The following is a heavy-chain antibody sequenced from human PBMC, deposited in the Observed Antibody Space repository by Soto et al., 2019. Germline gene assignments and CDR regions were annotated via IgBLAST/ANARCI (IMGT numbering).Heavy chain of an antibody. V-gene: IGHV3-33*01. CDR3: ARERASHWQLVRYYYYGMDV. CDR2: IWYDGSNK. D-gene: IGHD6-6*01. J-gene: IGHJ6*02. CDR1: GFTFSSYG. Sequence: PGGSLRLSCAASGFTFSSYGMHWVRQAPGKGLEWVAVIWYDGSNKYYADSVKGRFTISRDNSKNTLYLQMNSLRAEDTAVYYCARERASHWQLVRYYYYGMDVWGQGTTVTVSS.